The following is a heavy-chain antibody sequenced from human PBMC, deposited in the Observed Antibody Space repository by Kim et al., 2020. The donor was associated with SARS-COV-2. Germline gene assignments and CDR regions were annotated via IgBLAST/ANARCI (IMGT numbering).Heavy chain of an antibody. CDR3: AREWGTDSGYSSRALGYYYYYGMDV. CDR2: INPNSGGT. CDR1: GYTFTGYY. V-gene: IGHV1-2*06. D-gene: IGHD5-18*01. J-gene: IGHJ6*02. Sequence: ASVKVSCKASGYTFTGYYMHWVRQAPGQGLEWMGRINPNSGGTNYAQKFQGRVTMTRDTSISTAYMELSRLRSDDTAVDYCAREWGTDSGYSSRALGYYYYYGMDVWGQGTTVTVSS.